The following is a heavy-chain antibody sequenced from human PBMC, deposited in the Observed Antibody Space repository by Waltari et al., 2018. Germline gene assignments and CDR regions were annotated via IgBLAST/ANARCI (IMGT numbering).Heavy chain of an antibody. J-gene: IGHJ6*02. D-gene: IGHD1-26*01. CDR1: AFTFCTYS. CDR3: ARVRGTLGHYYAMDV. V-gene: IGHV3-48*04. CDR2: KSGSRSRGI. Sequence: DVQLVESGGNLVQPVGSLRLSCDGSAFTFCTYSLHRVRLAQGKGLEWVLVKSGSRSRGIYYANYVQCRFSISRDDDQNSLYLHMNNLRTEDTALYFCARVRGTLGHYYAMDVWGHGTAVTVSS.